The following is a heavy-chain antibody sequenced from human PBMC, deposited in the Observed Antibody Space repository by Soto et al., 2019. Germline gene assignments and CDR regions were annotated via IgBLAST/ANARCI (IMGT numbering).Heavy chain of an antibody. Sequence: TSETLSLTYTVSGSDITTYYWSWLRQSPGKGLEWIGHIYDTGSTTYNPSLKSRVTISVDTSNKQFSLRLTSVTAADTAVYYCARCPIDHNWFDPWGQGTLVTVSS. CDR3: ARCPIDHNWFDP. J-gene: IGHJ5*02. CDR2: IYDTGST. V-gene: IGHV4-59*01. CDR1: GSDITTYY. D-gene: IGHD3-9*01.